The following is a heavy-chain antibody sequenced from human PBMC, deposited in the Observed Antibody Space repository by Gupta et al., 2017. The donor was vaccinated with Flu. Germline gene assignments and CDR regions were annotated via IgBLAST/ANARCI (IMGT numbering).Heavy chain of an antibody. D-gene: IGHD4-17*01. Sequence: QVQLQESGPGLVKPSETLSLTCTVSGGSISSYYWSWIRQPPGKGLEWIGYIYYSGSTNYNPSLKSRVTISVDTSKNQFSLKLSSVTAADTAVYYCARGDYGGNSFGLGDYWGQGTLVTVSS. CDR3: ARGDYGGNSFGLGDY. CDR2: IYYSGST. CDR1: GGSISSYY. V-gene: IGHV4-59*01. J-gene: IGHJ4*02.